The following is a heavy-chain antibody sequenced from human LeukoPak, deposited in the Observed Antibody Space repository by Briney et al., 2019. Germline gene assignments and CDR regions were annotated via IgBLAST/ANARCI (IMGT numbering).Heavy chain of an antibody. J-gene: IGHJ4*02. CDR1: GFTFSNYG. CDR3: ANNFDY. Sequence: GGSLRLSCATSGFTFSNYGMHWVRQAPGKGLEWVAVIWHDGSNKYYADSVKGRFIISRDNSKNALYLQMNSLRVEDTAVYYCANNFDYWGQGTLVTVSS. CDR2: IWHDGSNK. V-gene: IGHV3-33*06.